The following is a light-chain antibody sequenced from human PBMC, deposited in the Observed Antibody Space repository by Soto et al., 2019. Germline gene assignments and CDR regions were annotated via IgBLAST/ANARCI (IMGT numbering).Light chain of an antibody. CDR2: GAS. CDR3: QHSAYPRTT. CDR1: QSVASRN. Sequence: EILRIVSPDTLSLSPGERAPLSCRASQSVASRNLAWYQQKSGQAPRLLIYGASTRATHTPDRFSGSGSGTDFTLTISVLQPEDGARDKCQHSAYPRTTFAQGTRLDIK. V-gene: IGKV3-20*01. J-gene: IGKJ1*01.